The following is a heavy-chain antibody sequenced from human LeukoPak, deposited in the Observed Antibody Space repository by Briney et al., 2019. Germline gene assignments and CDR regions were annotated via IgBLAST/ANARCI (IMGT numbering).Heavy chain of an antibody. V-gene: IGHV1-69*04. CDR2: IIPILGIA. Sequence: GASVKVSCKASGGTFSSYAISWVRQAPGQGLEWMGRIIPILGIANYAQKFQGRVTITADKSTSTAYMELSSLRSEDTAVYYCARDRLDSYGPTRAWYFDLWGRGTLVTVSS. J-gene: IGHJ2*01. CDR3: ARDRLDSYGPTRAWYFDL. D-gene: IGHD5-18*01. CDR1: GGTFSSYA.